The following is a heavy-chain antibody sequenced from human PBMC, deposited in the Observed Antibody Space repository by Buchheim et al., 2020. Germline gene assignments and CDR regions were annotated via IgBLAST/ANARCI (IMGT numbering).Heavy chain of an antibody. J-gene: IGHJ1*01. CDR3: AKAPMGGYCSSTSCYIGYFQH. CDR1: GFTFSSYA. D-gene: IGHD2-2*02. V-gene: IGHV3-23*01. CDR2: ISGSGGST. Sequence: EVQLLESGGGLVQPGGSLRLSCAASGFTFSSYAMSWVRQAPGKGLEWVSAISGSGGSTYYADSVKGRFTISRDNSKNTLYLQMNSLRAEDTAVYYCAKAPMGGYCSSTSCYIGYFQHWGQGTL.